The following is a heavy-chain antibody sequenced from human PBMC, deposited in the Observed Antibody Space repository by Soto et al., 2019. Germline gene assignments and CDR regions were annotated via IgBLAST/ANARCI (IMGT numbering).Heavy chain of an antibody. CDR2: IYSGGYT. CDR3: GDQPGGGGY. D-gene: IGHD2-2*01. J-gene: IGHJ4*02. V-gene: IGHV3-53*01. CDR1: GFTVSNNY. Sequence: EVQLVESGGGLIQPGGSLRLSCAVSGFTVSNNYMSWVRQAPGKGLEGVSVIYSGGYTAYGDSVKGRFTISRDNSKNTLIVKKKSEAPPHRAGYFWGDQPGGGGYWGQGTLVTVSS.